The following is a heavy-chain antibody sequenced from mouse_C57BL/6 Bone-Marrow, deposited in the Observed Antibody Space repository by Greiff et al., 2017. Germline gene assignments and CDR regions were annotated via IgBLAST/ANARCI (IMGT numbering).Heavy chain of an antibody. Sequence: EVMLVESGGGLVQPKGSLKLSCAASGFSFNTYAMNWVRQAPGKGLEWVARIRSKSNNYATYYADSVKDSFTISRDDSESMLYQQMNNLKTEDTAMYYCVRPLRDYGAMDYWGQGTSVTVSS. V-gene: IGHV10-1*01. CDR2: IRSKSNNYAT. CDR3: VRPLRDYGAMDY. CDR1: GFSFNTYA. J-gene: IGHJ4*01.